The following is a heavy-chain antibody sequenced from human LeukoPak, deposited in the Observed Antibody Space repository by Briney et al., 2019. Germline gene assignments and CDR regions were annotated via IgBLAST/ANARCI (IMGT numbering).Heavy chain of an antibody. J-gene: IGHJ3*02. CDR1: GFSFSSYG. CDR3: AKSLLWFGELWDAFDI. Sequence: PGGSLRLSCAASGFSFSSYGMHWVRQAPGKGLEWVAVISNDGSNKYYADSVKGRFTISRDNSKNTLYLQMNSLRAEDTAVYYCAKSLLWFGELWDAFDIWGQGTMATVSS. D-gene: IGHD3-10*01. CDR2: ISNDGSNK. V-gene: IGHV3-30*18.